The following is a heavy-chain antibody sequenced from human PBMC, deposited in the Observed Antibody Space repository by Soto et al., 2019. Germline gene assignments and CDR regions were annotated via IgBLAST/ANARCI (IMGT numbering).Heavy chain of an antibody. J-gene: IGHJ4*02. CDR1: GGSISSGDYY. V-gene: IGHV4-31*03. CDR3: ARPESVGHPVVPDS. D-gene: IGHD2-21*01. CDR2: IYHRGST. Sequence: QVQLQESGPGLVKPSQTLSLTCTVSGGSISSGDYYCNWIRQQPGKGLEWIGYIYHRGSTKYNPSLKNRVTISVDTSNNQISLKLSSLSAADTAVYYCARPESVGHPVVPDSWGQGTLVTVSS.